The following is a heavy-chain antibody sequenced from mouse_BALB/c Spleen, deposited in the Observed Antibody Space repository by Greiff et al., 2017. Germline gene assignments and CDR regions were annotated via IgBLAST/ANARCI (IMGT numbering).Heavy chain of an antibody. Sequence: VKLVESGPGLVAPSQSLSITCTVSGFSLTSYGVHWVRQPPGKGLEWLGLIWAGGSTNYNSALMSRLSISKDNSQSQVFLKMNGLQTDDTAMYYGARDLLRCIDYWGQGTTLTVSS. CDR3: ARDLLRCIDY. CDR2: IWAGGST. V-gene: IGHV2-9*02. CDR1: GFSLTSYG. J-gene: IGHJ2*01. D-gene: IGHD1-1*01.